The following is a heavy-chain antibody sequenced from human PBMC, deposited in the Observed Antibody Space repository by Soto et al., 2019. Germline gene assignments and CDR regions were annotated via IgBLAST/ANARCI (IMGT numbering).Heavy chain of an antibody. CDR3: ASVGELPVWFDP. Sequence: QVQLQESGPGLVKPSETLSLTCTVSGDSITSYYWSWIRQPPGKGLEWVGYISYTGSTIYNPSLESRATISRDTSMSQVSLSLNSVTVADTAVYYWASVGELPVWFDPWGRGTLVTVSS. CDR1: GDSITSYY. V-gene: IGHV4-59*13. D-gene: IGHD3-10*01. J-gene: IGHJ5*02. CDR2: ISYTGST.